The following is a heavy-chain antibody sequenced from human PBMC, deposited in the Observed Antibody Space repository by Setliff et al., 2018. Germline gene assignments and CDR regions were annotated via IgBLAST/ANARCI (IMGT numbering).Heavy chain of an antibody. CDR3: ASGGFGVYYFDY. CDR2: IYTSGST. D-gene: IGHD2-8*01. J-gene: IGHJ4*02. V-gene: IGHV4-61*09. CDR1: GGSISSGSYY. Sequence: PSETLSLTCTVSGGSISSGSYYWSWIRQPAGKGLEWIGHIYTSGSTNYNPSLKSRVTISVDTSKNQFSLKLSSVTAADTAVYYCASGGFGVYYFDYWGQGTLVTVSS.